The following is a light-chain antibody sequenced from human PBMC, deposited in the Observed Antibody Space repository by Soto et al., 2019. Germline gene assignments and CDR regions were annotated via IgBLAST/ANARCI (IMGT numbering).Light chain of an antibody. Sequence: DIQMTQSPSSLSASVGDRVTITCRASQSITIYLNWYQQQPGKAPRLLIYGASTLQTGVPSRFSGSGSITDFTLTISDLQPEDFATYYCQQTYTAPRTFGQGNKVDI. CDR2: GAS. J-gene: IGKJ1*01. V-gene: IGKV1-39*01. CDR3: QQTYTAPRT. CDR1: QSITIY.